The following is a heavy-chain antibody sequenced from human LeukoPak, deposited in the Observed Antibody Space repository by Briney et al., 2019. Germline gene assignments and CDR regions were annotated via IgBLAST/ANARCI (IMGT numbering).Heavy chain of an antibody. CDR2: ISGSSTDI. D-gene: IGHD6-13*01. J-gene: IGHJ4*02. Sequence: NPGGSLRLSCAASGFTFSYYSMNWVRQAPGKGLEWVSSISGSSTDIYYADSVKGRFTISRDNTRNSLYLQMNSLRAEDTAVYYCARDFRQQRGTDLDYWGQGTLVTVSS. V-gene: IGHV3-21*06. CDR3: ARDFRQQRGTDLDY. CDR1: GFTFSYYS.